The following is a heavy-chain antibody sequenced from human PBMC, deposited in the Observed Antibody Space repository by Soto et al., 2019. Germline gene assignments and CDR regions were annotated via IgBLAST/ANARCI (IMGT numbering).Heavy chain of an antibody. CDR3: ARGPYGDYGVDY. Sequence: PGWSLRLSCSTSGFTFKDCAISWVRQAPGKGLEWVSFITSSSSYIYYADSVKGRFTISRDNAKKSLYLQMNSLRAEDTAVYYCARGPYGDYGVDYRGQGTLVTVSS. J-gene: IGHJ4*02. D-gene: IGHD4-17*01. V-gene: IGHV3-21*01. CDR2: ITSSSSYI. CDR1: GFTFKDCA.